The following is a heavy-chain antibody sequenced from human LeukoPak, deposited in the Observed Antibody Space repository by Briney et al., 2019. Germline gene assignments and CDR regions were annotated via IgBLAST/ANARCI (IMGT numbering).Heavy chain of an antibody. J-gene: IGHJ4*02. V-gene: IGHV1-18*04. CDR1: GYTFTSYG. D-gene: IGHD3-16*02. CDR2: ISPYNGNT. Sequence: ASVKVSCKASGYTFTSYGISWVRQAPGQGPEWMGSISPYNGNTKYTERLQGRVIMTTDTSTRTAYMELRSLRSDDTAVFYCARDQYDYTWGSYRPYFDSWGQGTLVTVSS. CDR3: ARDQYDYTWGSYRPYFDS.